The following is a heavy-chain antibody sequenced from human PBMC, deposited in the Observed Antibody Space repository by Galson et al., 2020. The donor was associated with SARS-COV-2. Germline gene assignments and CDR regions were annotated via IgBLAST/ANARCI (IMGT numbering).Heavy chain of an antibody. Sequence: ASVMVSCKVSGYTLTALSMHWVRQAPGKGLEWMGGFHPEDGEIVYAQSFQGRLILTEDTSTDTAYMELSSLRPEDTAVYYCAILGFGYAFEMWGQGTVVTVSS. CDR1: GYTLTALS. CDR3: AILGFGYAFEM. J-gene: IGHJ3*02. CDR2: FHPEDGEI. V-gene: IGHV1-24*01. D-gene: IGHD3-10*01.